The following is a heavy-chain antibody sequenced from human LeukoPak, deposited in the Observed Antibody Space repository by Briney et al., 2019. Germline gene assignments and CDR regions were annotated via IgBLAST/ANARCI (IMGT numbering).Heavy chain of an antibody. CDR1: GYTFTGYY. D-gene: IGHD2-15*01. V-gene: IGHV1-2*02. J-gene: IGHJ6*02. Sequence: GASVKVSCEASGYTFTGYYMHWVRQAPGQGLEWMGWINPNSGGTNYAQKFQGRVTMTRDTSISTAYMELSRLRSDDTAVYYCARAIVVVAATVNYYYYGMDVWGQGTTVTVSS. CDR2: INPNSGGT. CDR3: ARAIVVVAATVNYYYYGMDV.